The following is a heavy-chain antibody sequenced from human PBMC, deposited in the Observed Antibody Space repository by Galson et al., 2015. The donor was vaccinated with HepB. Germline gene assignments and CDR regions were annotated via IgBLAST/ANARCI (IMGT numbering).Heavy chain of an antibody. CDR1: GFTFSSYA. Sequence: SLRLSCAASGFTFSSYAMSWVRQAPGKGLEWVSAISGSGGSTYYADSVKGRFTISRDNSKNTLYLQMNSLRAEDTAVYYCARGGWGELWPYWGQGTLVTVSS. V-gene: IGHV3-23*01. D-gene: IGHD3-16*01. CDR2: ISGSGGST. CDR3: ARGGWGELWPY. J-gene: IGHJ4*02.